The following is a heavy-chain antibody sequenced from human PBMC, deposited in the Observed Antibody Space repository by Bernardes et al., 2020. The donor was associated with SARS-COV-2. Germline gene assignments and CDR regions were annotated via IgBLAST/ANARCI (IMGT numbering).Heavy chain of an antibody. J-gene: IGHJ4*02. CDR2: IWYDGSNK. CDR3: ARDGGSGSYGGLDY. V-gene: IGHV3-33*01. CDR1: GFTFSSYG. D-gene: IGHD1-26*01. Sequence: GGSLRLSCAASGFTFSSYGMHWVRQAPGKGLEWVAVIWYDGSNKYYADSVKGRFTISRDNSKNTLYLQMNSLRAEDTAVYYCARDGGSGSYGGLDYWGQGTLVTVSS.